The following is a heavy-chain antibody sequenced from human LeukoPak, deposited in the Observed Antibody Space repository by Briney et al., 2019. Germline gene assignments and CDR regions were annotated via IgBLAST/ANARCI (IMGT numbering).Heavy chain of an antibody. J-gene: IGHJ4*02. Sequence: GRSLRLSCAASGFTFSSYGMHWVRQAPGKGLEWVAVISYDGSNKYYADSVKRRFTISRDNSKNTLYLQMNSLRAEDTAVYYFAKDGGDFWSGYYPDYWGQGTLVTVSS. CDR1: GFTFSSYG. D-gene: IGHD3-3*01. CDR2: ISYDGSNK. CDR3: AKDGGDFWSGYYPDY. V-gene: IGHV3-30*18.